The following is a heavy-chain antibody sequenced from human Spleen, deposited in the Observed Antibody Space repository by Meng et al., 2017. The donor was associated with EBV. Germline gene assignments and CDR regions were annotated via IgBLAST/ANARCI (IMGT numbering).Heavy chain of an antibody. CDR1: GGSISISTYY. CDR3: ARVVDSSGFRFDY. Sequence: QLQLQESGPGLVKPSETLSLTCTVSGGSISISTYYWGWIRQPPGKGLEWIGSIFYTGSTYYNPSLKSRVTISVDTSKNQFSLRLSSVTAADTAVYYCARVVDSSGFRFDYWGQGTLVTVSS. CDR2: IFYTGST. V-gene: IGHV4-39*07. J-gene: IGHJ4*02. D-gene: IGHD3-22*01.